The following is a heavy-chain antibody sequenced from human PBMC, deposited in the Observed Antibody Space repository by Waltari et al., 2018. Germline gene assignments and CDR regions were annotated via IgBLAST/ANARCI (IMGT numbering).Heavy chain of an antibody. V-gene: IGHV4-34*01. CDR1: GGSFSGYY. J-gene: IGHJ4*02. CDR3: ARVRARDYVWVSYRLRYFDY. D-gene: IGHD3-16*02. Sequence: QVQLQQWGAGLLKPSETLSLTCAVYGGSFSGYYWSWIRQPPGKGLEWIGEINHSGSTNYHPSLKSRVTISVDTSKNQFSLKLSSVTAADTAVYYCARVRARDYVWVSYRLRYFDYWGQGTLVTVSS. CDR2: INHSGST.